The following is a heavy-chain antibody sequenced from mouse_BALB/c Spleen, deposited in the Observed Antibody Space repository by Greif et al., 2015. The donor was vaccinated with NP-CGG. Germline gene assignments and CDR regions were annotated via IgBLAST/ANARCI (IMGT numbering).Heavy chain of an antibody. CDR3: AIYGFWYFDV. CDR2: INPGSGGT. D-gene: IGHD2-2*01. J-gene: IGHJ1*01. CDR1: GYAFTNYL. Sequence: QVQLQQSGAELVRPGTSVKVSCKASGYAFTNYLIEWVKQRPGQGLEWIGVINPGSGGTNYNEKFKGKATLTADKSSSTAYMQLSSLTSDDSAVYFCAIYGFWYFDVWGAGTTVTVSS. V-gene: IGHV1-54*03.